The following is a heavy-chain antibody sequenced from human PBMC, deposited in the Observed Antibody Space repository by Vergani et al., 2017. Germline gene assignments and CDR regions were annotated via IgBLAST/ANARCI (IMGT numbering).Heavy chain of an antibody. CDR1: GGSISSGSYY. J-gene: IGHJ5*02. V-gene: IGHV4-61*02. Sequence: QVQLQESGPGLVKPSQTLSLTCTVSGGSISSGSYYWSWIRQPAGKGLEWIGRIYTSGSTNYNPSLKSRVTMSVDTSKNQFSLKLSSVTAADTAVYYCARGEGPWSNNWFDPWGQGTLVTVSS. D-gene: IGHD3-3*01. CDR3: ARGEGPWSNNWFDP. CDR2: IYTSGST.